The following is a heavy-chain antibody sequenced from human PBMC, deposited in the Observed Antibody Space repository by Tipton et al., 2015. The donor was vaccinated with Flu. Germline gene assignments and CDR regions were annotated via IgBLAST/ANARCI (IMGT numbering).Heavy chain of an antibody. CDR2: VYPGDSGT. V-gene: IGHV5-51*03. D-gene: IGHD2-2*02. CDR3: ARKYCSTTNCYNTLDI. CDR1: GYSFTTFW. J-gene: IGHJ3*02. Sequence: QLVQSGEEVKKPGESLKISCKASGYSFTTFWIGWVRQMPGKGLEWMGIVYPGDSGTRYSPSFQGQVSISADRSTTTAYLQWSSLKASDTAMYYCARKYCSTTNCYNTLDIWGQGTMVTVSS.